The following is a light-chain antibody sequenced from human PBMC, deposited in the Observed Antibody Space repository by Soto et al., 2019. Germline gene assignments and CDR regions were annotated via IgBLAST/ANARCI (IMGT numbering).Light chain of an antibody. CDR3: SSYAGSNNLV. CDR2: EVS. J-gene: IGLJ2*01. CDR1: SSDVGGYNY. V-gene: IGLV2-8*01. Sequence: QLVLTQPPSASGSPGQSVTISCTGTSSDVGGYNYVSWYQQHPGKAPKLMIYEVSKRPSGVPDRFSGSKSGNTASLTVSGFQAEDEADYYCSSYAGSNNLVFGGGTKVTVL.